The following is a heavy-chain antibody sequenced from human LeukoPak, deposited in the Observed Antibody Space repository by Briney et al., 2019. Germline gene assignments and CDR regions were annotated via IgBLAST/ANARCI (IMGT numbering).Heavy chain of an antibody. CDR3: ARVLRYCSGGNCYSGGLGYMDV. CDR1: GFTFSSYE. V-gene: IGHV3-21*01. J-gene: IGHJ6*03. D-gene: IGHD2-15*01. Sequence: GSLRLSCAASGFTFSSYEMNWVRQAPGKGLEWVSSISSSSSYIYYADSVKGRFTISRDNAKNSLYLQMNSLRAEDTAVYYCARVLRYCSGGNCYSGGLGYMDVWGKGTTVTTSS. CDR2: ISSSSSYI.